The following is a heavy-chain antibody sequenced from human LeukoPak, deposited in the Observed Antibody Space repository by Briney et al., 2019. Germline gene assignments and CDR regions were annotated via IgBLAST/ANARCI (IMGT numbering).Heavy chain of an antibody. CDR3: AKAPVTTCRGAYCYPFDY. CDR2: ISDSGNT. V-gene: IGHV3-23*01. Sequence: GGTLRLSCAASGFTFSSYGMSWVRQAPGKGLEWVSAISDSGNTYHADSVKGRFTISRDSSKNTLFLQMNRLRPEDAAVYYCAKAPVTTCRGAYCYPFDYWGQGTLVTVSS. J-gene: IGHJ4*02. CDR1: GFTFSSYG. D-gene: IGHD2-21*01.